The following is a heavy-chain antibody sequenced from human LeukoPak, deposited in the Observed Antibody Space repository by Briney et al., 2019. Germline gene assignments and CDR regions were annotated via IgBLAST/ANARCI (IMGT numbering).Heavy chain of an antibody. J-gene: IGHJ4*02. D-gene: IGHD6-19*01. CDR1: GGSFSGYY. CDR2: INHSGST. Sequence: SETLSLTCAVYGGSFSGYYWSWIRQPPGKGLEWIGEINHSGSTNYNPPLKSRVTISVDTSKNQFSLKLSSVTAADTAVYYCASSAGTGYWGQGTLVTVSS. V-gene: IGHV4-34*01. CDR3: ASSAGTGY.